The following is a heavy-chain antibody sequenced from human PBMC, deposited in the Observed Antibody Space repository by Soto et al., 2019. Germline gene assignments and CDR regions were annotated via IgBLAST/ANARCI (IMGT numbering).Heavy chain of an antibody. V-gene: IGHV6-1*01. CDR1: GDSVSSNSAA. CDR3: ARVEQWLVKTGYFDY. CDR2: TYYRSKWYN. J-gene: IGHJ4*02. D-gene: IGHD6-19*01. Sequence: SQTLSLTCAISGDSVSSNSAAWNWIRQSPSRGLEWLGRTYYRSKWYNDYAVSVKSRITINPDTSKNQFSLQLNSVTPEDMAVYYCARVEQWLVKTGYFDYWGQGXLVTVYS.